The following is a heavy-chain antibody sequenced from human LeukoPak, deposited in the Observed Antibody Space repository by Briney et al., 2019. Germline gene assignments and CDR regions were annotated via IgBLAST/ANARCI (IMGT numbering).Heavy chain of an antibody. CDR2: MNPNSGNT. CDR1: GYTFTSYD. Sequence: ASVKVSCKASGYTFTSYDINWARQATGQGLEWMGWMNPNSGNTGYAQKFQGRVTMTRNTSISTAYMELSSLRSEDTAVYYCARGSTYYYDSSGYPGYYYYYGMDVWGQGTTVTVSS. D-gene: IGHD3-22*01. J-gene: IGHJ6*02. CDR3: ARGSTYYYDSSGYPGYYYYYGMDV. V-gene: IGHV1-8*01.